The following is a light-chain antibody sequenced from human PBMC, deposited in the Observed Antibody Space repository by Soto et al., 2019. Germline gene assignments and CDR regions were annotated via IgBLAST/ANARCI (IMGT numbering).Light chain of an antibody. CDR2: AAS. CDR3: QHLNTYPIT. Sequence: IQLTQSPSSLSASVGDRVTISCRASQDISTHLALFAQKPGRAPQLLIYAASTLHSGVPSRFSGSGSGTDFPLTISSLPPEDFATYYCQHLNTYPITFGPGTRLEIK. CDR1: QDISTH. V-gene: IGKV1-9*01. J-gene: IGKJ5*01.